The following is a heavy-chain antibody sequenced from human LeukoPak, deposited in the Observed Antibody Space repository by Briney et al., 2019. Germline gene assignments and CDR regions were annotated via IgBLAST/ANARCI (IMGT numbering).Heavy chain of an antibody. CDR2: IYHSGST. D-gene: IGHD5-24*01. CDR1: GYSISSGYY. Sequence: PSETLSLTCTVSGYSISSGYYWGWIRQPPGKGLEWIGSIYHSGSTYYNPSLKSRVTISVDTSKNQFSLKLSSVTAADTAVYYCAKQVPMATIDGTGFDYWGQGTLVTVSS. CDR3: AKQVPMATIDGTGFDY. V-gene: IGHV4-38-2*02. J-gene: IGHJ4*02.